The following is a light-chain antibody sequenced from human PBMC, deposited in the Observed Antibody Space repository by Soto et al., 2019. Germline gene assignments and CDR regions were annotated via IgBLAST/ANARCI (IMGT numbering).Light chain of an antibody. CDR2: AAS. Sequence: AIQMTQSPSSLSASVGDRVTITCRASQGIRKDLSWYQQKPGKAPKLLVYAASNLQSGVPSRFSGGGSGPDFTLTISSLQPEDFATYYCLQDYNYPRTFGQGTEVDIK. CDR1: QGIRKD. J-gene: IGKJ1*01. V-gene: IGKV1-6*01. CDR3: LQDYNYPRT.